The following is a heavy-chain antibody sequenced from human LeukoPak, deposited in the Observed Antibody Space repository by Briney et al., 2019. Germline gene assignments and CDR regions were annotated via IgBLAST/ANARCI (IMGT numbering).Heavy chain of an antibody. CDR2: ISSSSSYI. Sequence: PGGSLRLSCAASGFTFSSYAMSWVRQAPGKGLEWVSSISSSSSYIYYADSVKGRFTISRDNAKNSLYLQMNSLRAEDTAVYYCTGGYSSGWFLSFYYYGMDVWGQGTTVTVSS. V-gene: IGHV3-21*01. CDR1: GFTFSSYA. CDR3: TGGYSSGWFLSFYYYGMDV. J-gene: IGHJ6*02. D-gene: IGHD6-19*01.